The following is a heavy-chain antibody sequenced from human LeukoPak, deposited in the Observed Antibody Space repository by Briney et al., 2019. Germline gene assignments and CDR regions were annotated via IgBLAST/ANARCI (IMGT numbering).Heavy chain of an antibody. D-gene: IGHD6-13*01. CDR3: ARDLRLPGIVAADDAFDI. J-gene: IGHJ3*02. V-gene: IGHV1-18*01. CDR2: ISAYNGNT. Sequence: ASVKVSCKASGYTFTSYGISWVRQAPGQGLEWMGWISAYNGNTNYAQKLQGRVTMTTDTSTSTAYMELRSLRSDDTAVYYCARDLRLPGIVAADDAFDIWGQGTMVTVSS. CDR1: GYTFTSYG.